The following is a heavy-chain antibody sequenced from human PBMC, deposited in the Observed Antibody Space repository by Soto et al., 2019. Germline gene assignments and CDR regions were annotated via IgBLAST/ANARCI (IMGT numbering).Heavy chain of an antibody. CDR2: ISAYNGNT. D-gene: IGHD3-22*01. V-gene: IGHV1-18*01. Sequence: QVQLVQSGAEVKKPGASVKVSCKASGYTFTSYGISWVRQAPGQGLEWMGWISAYNGNTNYAQKLQGRVTMTTDTSTSTAYMELRSLRSDDTAVYYCAREPDSVVVTPHDAFDIWGQGTMVTVSS. CDR1: GYTFTSYG. CDR3: AREPDSVVVTPHDAFDI. J-gene: IGHJ3*02.